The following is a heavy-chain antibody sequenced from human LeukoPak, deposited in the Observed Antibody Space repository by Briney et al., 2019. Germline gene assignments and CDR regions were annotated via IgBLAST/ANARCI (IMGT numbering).Heavy chain of an antibody. Sequence: SETLSLTCSVSGGSVSSYYWSWIRQPAGKGLEWIGHIYTTGSTNYNPSLKSRVTMSVDTSKNEFPLKLTSVTAADTAVYYCARDGYCSGGSCFPYYYMDVWGKGTTVTISS. CDR3: ARDGYCSGGSCFPYYYMDV. CDR2: IYTTGST. J-gene: IGHJ6*03. D-gene: IGHD2-15*01. V-gene: IGHV4-4*07. CDR1: GGSVSSYY.